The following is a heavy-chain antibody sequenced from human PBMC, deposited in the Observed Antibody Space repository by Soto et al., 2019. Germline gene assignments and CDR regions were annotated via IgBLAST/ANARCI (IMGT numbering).Heavy chain of an antibody. D-gene: IGHD2-8*01. CDR3: ASFILAGYGFYCYPLYF. CDR2: IYYSGST. CDR1: GGSISSDY. J-gene: IGHJ6*02. Sequence: PSETLSLTCTVSGGSISSDYWSWIRQPPGKGLEWIGYIYYSGSTNYNPSLKSRVTISVDTSKNQFSLKLSSVTAADTAVYYCASFILAGYGFYCYPLYFWGRGSTDTVSS. V-gene: IGHV4-59*12.